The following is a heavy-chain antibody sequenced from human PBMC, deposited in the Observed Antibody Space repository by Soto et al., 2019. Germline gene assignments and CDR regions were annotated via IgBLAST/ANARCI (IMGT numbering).Heavy chain of an antibody. J-gene: IGHJ4*02. CDR2: ISYDGSNK. D-gene: IGHD3-22*01. CDR3: ARGRLTHYDSSGYSF. V-gene: IGHV3-30-3*01. Sequence: QVQLVESGGGVVQPGRSLRLSCAASGFTFSSYAMHWVRQAPGKGLEWVAVISYDGSNKYYADSVKGRFTISRDNSKNTLYRQMNSLRAEDTAVYYCARGRLTHYDSSGYSFWGQGTLVTVSS. CDR1: GFTFSSYA.